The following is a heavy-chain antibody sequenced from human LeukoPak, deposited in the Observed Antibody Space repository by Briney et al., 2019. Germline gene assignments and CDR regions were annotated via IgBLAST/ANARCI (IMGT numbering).Heavy chain of an antibody. CDR2: IWYDGSNK. CDR3: ARDLGSSSSPIDY. Sequence: GGSLRLSCVASGFTFSNYGMHWVRQAPGKGLEWVAVIWYDGSNKYYADSVKGRFTIPRDNSKNTVYLQMNSLRAEDTAVYFCARDLGSSSSPIDYWGQGTLVTVSS. CDR1: GFTFSNYG. J-gene: IGHJ4*02. V-gene: IGHV3-33*01. D-gene: IGHD6-6*01.